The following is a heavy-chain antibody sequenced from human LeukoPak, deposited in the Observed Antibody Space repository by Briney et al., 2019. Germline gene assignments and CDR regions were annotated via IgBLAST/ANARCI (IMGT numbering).Heavy chain of an antibody. D-gene: IGHD2-15*01. CDR2: IWYDGSNK. J-gene: IGHJ4*02. Sequence: PGGSLRLSCAASGFTFSSYGMHWVRQAPGKGLEWVAVIWYDGSNKYYADSVKGRFTISRDNSKNTLYLQMNSLRAADTAVYYCAKPNTGYCSGGSCKRANYFDWGQGTLVTVSS. CDR1: GFTFSSYG. CDR3: AKPNTGYCSGGSCKRANYFD. V-gene: IGHV3-33*06.